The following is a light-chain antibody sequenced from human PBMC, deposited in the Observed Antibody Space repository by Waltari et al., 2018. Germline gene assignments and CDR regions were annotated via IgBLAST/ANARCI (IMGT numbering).Light chain of an antibody. CDR1: SSNLGSNF. CDR3: TAWDDSLTGVL. J-gene: IGLJ2*01. Sequence: VLTQPPSASGTPGQRVSISCSGGSSNLGSNFVSWYQQLPGMAPKLLIYKNNQRPSGVPDRFSGSKSGTSASLVISGLRSEDEAHYYCTAWDDSLTGVLFGEGTKLTV. V-gene: IGLV1-47*01. CDR2: KNN.